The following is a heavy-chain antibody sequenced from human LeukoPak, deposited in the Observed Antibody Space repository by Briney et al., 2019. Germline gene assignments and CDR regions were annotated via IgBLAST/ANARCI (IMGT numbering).Heavy chain of an antibody. J-gene: IGHJ3*02. D-gene: IGHD3-22*01. CDR1: GYTFTSYY. CDR2: INPSGGST. CDR3: ARENDYDSSGYFFLTQPNAFDI. V-gene: IGHV1-46*01. Sequence: ASVKVSCKASGYTFTSYYMHWVRQAPGQGLEWMGIINPSGGSTSYAQKFQGRVTMTRDMSTSTVYMELSSLRSEDTAVYYCARENDYDSSGYFFLTQPNAFDIWGQGTMVTVSS.